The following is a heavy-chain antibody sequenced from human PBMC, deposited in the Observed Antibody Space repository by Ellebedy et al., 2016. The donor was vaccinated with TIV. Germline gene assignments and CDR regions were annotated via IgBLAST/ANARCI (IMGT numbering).Heavy chain of an antibody. D-gene: IGHD3-22*01. CDR2: ISRGGDST. Sequence: GESLKISXVVSGFTFSNYGMTWVRQAPGKGLECAAAISRGGDSTDYAASVKGRFTISRDNSKNTLYLQMNSLRAEDTAVYYCAKSPVVITTAYDYWGQGTLVTVSS. J-gene: IGHJ4*02. CDR1: GFTFSNYG. V-gene: IGHV3-23*01. CDR3: AKSPVVITTAYDY.